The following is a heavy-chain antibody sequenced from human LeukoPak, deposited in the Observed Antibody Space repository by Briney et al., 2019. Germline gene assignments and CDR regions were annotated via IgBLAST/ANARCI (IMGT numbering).Heavy chain of an antibody. Sequence: GGSLRLSCAASGFTFSSYGMSWVRQAPGKGLEWVSAISGSGGSTYYADSVKGRFTISRDNAKNSLYLQMNSLRAEDTAVYYCARDGKGYFDAFDIWGQGTMVTVSS. CDR2: ISGSGGST. J-gene: IGHJ3*02. CDR1: GFTFSSYG. CDR3: ARDGKGYFDAFDI. V-gene: IGHV3-23*01. D-gene: IGHD3-22*01.